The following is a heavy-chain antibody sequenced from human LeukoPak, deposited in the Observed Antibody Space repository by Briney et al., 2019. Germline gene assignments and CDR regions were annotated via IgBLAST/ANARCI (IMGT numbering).Heavy chain of an antibody. CDR3: ARGNLYDFWSGYYTQQDYYGMDV. Sequence: SETLSLTCTVSGGSISSYYWSWIRQPPGKGLEWIGYIYYSGSTNYNPSLKSRVAISVDTSKNQFSLKLSSVTAADTAVYYCARGNLYDFWSGYYTQQDYYGMDVWGQGTTVTVSS. CDR2: IYYSGST. D-gene: IGHD3-3*01. CDR1: GGSISSYY. J-gene: IGHJ6*02. V-gene: IGHV4-59*12.